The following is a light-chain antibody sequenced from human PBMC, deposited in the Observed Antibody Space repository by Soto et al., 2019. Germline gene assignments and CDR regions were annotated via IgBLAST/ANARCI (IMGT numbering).Light chain of an antibody. CDR1: SSNIGSNT. V-gene: IGLV1-44*01. Sequence: QYVLTQPPSASGTPGQRVTISCSGSSSNIGSNTVNWYQQLPGTAPKLLIYSNNQRPSGVPDRFSGSKSGTSASLAISGLQSEDEADYYCAAWDDSLNGYVFGTGTKVNVL. J-gene: IGLJ1*01. CDR2: SNN. CDR3: AAWDDSLNGYV.